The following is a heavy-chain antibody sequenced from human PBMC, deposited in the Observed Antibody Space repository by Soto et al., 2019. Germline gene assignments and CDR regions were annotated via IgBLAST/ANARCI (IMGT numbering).Heavy chain of an antibody. CDR2: TSSGSDSI. CDR1: GFIFTSYS. V-gene: IGHV3-21*01. D-gene: IGHD6-19*01. CDR3: ARDRSADRFVQYFQH. J-gene: IGHJ1*01. Sequence: GGSLRLSCAASGFIFTSYSMVWVRLAPGKGLEWVASTSSGSDSIFYADSVKGRFTVSRDNAKNSLFLQMNNLRAEDTAVYLCARDRSADRFVQYFQHWGQGTQVTVSS.